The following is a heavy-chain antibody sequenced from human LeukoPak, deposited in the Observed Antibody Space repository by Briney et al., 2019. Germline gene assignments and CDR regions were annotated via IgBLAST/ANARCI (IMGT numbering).Heavy chain of an antibody. J-gene: IGHJ6*03. CDR2: INPSGGST. Sequence: ASVTVSCKASGYTFTSYYMHWVRQAPGQGLEWMGIINPSGGSTSYAQKFQGRVTMTRDTSTSTVYMELSSLRSEDTAVYYCARGYCSGGSCYSYYYYNYMDVWGKGTTVTVSS. V-gene: IGHV1-46*01. CDR3: ARGYCSGGSCYSYYYYNYMDV. D-gene: IGHD2-15*01. CDR1: GYTFTSYY.